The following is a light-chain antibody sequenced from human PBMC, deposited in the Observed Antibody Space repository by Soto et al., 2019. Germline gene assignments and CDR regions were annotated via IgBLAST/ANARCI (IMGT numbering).Light chain of an antibody. J-gene: IGKJ4*01. Sequence: IKLTLSPSFLSASVGDRVTITCRASQAISSSLAWYQQKPGKAPKLLIYAASTLQTGVPSRFSGSGSGTEFTLTISSLQPEDFAAYYCQQLNSYPLTFGGGTKVDIK. CDR2: AAS. V-gene: IGKV1-9*01. CDR3: QQLNSYPLT. CDR1: QAISSS.